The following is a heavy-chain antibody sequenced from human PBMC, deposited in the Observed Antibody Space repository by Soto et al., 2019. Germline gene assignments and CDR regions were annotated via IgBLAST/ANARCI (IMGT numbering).Heavy chain of an antibody. J-gene: IGHJ5*02. D-gene: IGHD1-7*01. V-gene: IGHV5-51*01. CDR1: GYSFTTNW. CDR3: ASHNWNYVGNWFDP. Sequence: GESLKISCKGSGYSFTTNWIGWVRQMPGKGLEWMGVIYPGDSDTRYSPSFQGQVAISADKSINTAYLQWSSLKASDTAMYYCASHNWNYVGNWFDPWGQGTLVTV. CDR2: IYPGDSDT.